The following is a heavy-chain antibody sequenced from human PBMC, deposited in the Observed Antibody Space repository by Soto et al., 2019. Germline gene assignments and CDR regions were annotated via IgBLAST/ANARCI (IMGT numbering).Heavy chain of an antibody. D-gene: IGHD6-19*01. CDR1: GFSFDDYA. Sequence: EVQLVESGGDLVQPGRSLSLSCAASGFSFDDYALYWVRHAPGKGLERVSGISWSRDSLGDAYSVNGRFTIARDNTRNSMDLQMNSLTTEDTAVYYGAKVRGWPTNYYIDVWGNGTTVNVSS. J-gene: IGHJ6*03. V-gene: IGHV3-9*01. CDR3: AKVRGWPTNYYIDV. CDR2: ISWSRDSL.